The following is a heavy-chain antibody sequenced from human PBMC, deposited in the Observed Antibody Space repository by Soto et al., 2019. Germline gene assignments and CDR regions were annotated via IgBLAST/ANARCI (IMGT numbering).Heavy chain of an antibody. CDR1: GVAFSIDA. D-gene: IGHD2-8*01. Sequence: PGGSLRLSCTASGVAFSIDAMSWVRQAPGKGLEWVSVISGSGTSTYYADSVKGRFTISKDNSKNTLYLQMNSLRAEDTAVYYCAKDRGGYCTNGVCSYDAFDIWGQGTMVTVSS. V-gene: IGHV3-23*01. J-gene: IGHJ3*02. CDR2: ISGSGTST. CDR3: AKDRGGYCTNGVCSYDAFDI.